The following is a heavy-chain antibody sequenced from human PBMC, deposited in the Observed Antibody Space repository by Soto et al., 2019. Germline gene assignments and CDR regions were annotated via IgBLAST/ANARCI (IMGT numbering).Heavy chain of an antibody. CDR1: GFTFSSYE. CDR3: ARGGSYFDY. V-gene: IGHV3-48*03. CDR2: ITGSGNTI. J-gene: IGHJ4*02. D-gene: IGHD1-26*01. Sequence: EVQLVESGGGLVQPGGSLRLSCAASGFTFSSYEMNWVRQAPGKGLEWVSYITGSGNTIYYADSVKGRFTISRDNAKNSRYLQMNSLRDEDTAVYYCARGGSYFDYWGQGTLVTVSS.